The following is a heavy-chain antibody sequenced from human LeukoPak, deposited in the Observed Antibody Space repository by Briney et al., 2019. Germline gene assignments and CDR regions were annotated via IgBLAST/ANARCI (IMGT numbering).Heavy chain of an antibody. CDR3: ARVRGSGWLYYFDY. CDR1: GGSFSGYY. CDR2: INHSGST. J-gene: IGHJ4*02. Sequence: SETLSLTCAVYGGSFSGYYWSWIRQPPGKGLEWIGEINHSGSTNYNPSLKSRVTISVDMSKNQFSLKLSSVTAADTAVYYCARVRGSGWLYYFDYWGQGTLVTVSS. V-gene: IGHV4-34*01. D-gene: IGHD6-19*01.